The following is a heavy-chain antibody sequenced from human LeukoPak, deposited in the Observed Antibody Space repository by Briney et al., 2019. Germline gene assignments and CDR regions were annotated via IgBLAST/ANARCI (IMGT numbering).Heavy chain of an antibody. CDR2: ISGSGGST. CDR1: GFTFSSYA. Sequence: PGGSLRLSCAASGFTFSSYAMSWVRQAPGKGLEWVSAISGSGGSTYYADSVKGRFTISRDNSNNTLYLQMNSLRAEDTAVYYCAKTHYSSRWYYYWGQGTLVTVSS. V-gene: IGHV3-23*01. J-gene: IGHJ4*02. CDR3: AKTHYSSRWYYY. D-gene: IGHD6-13*01.